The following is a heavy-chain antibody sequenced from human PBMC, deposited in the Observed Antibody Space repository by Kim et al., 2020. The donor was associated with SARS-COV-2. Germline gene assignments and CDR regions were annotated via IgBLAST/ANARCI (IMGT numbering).Heavy chain of an antibody. Sequence: GGSLRLSCAASGFTFSSYGMHWVRQAPGKGLEWVAVISYDGSNKYYADSVKGRFTISRDNSKNTLYLQMNSLRAEDTAVYYCARPTQTYSSSWSGYYFDDWGQGTLVTVSS. CDR2: ISYDGSNK. J-gene: IGHJ4*02. D-gene: IGHD6-13*01. CDR3: ARPTQTYSSSWSGYYFDD. CDR1: GFTFSSYG. V-gene: IGHV3-33*05.